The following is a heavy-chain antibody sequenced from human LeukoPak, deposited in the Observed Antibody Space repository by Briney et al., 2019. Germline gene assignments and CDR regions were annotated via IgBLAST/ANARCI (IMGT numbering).Heavy chain of an antibody. CDR3: AREGFYCSSTSCTPFDY. Sequence: ASVKVSCKASGYTFTGYYMHWVRQAPGQGLEWMGRINPNSGGTNYAQKVQGRVTMTRDTSISTAYMELSRLRSDDTAVDYCAREGFYCSSTSCTPFDYWGQGTLVTVSS. CDR2: INPNSGGT. V-gene: IGHV1-2*06. CDR1: GYTFTGYY. J-gene: IGHJ4*02. D-gene: IGHD2-2*01.